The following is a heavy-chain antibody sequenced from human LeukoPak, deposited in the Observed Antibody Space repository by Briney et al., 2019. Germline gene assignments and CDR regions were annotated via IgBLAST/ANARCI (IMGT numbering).Heavy chain of an antibody. CDR1: GGSISSGSYY. Sequence: PSQSLSLTCPLSGGSISSGSYYWSWIRQPAWKRLEWTGRIYTSGSTNYSPSLKSRVTISVDTSKNQFSLNLSSVTAADTAVYYCARHVPRLQFDNWGQGTLVTVYS. J-gene: IGHJ4*02. D-gene: IGHD5-24*01. CDR3: ARHVPRLQFDN. V-gene: IGHV4-61*02. CDR2: IYTSGST.